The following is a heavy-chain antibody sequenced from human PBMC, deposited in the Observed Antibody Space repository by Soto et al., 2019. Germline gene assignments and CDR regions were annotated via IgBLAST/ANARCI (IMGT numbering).Heavy chain of an antibody. V-gene: IGHV3-20*04. J-gene: IGHJ6*02. CDR3: ARDLWSGWSPTFGYYGMDV. D-gene: IGHD3-3*01. CDR1: GFTFDDYG. Sequence: GGSLRLSCAASGFTFDDYGMSWVRQAPGKGLEWVSGINWNGGSTGYADSVKGRFTISRDNAKNSLYLQMNSLRAEDTALYYCARDLWSGWSPTFGYYGMDVWGQGTTVTVSS. CDR2: INWNGGST.